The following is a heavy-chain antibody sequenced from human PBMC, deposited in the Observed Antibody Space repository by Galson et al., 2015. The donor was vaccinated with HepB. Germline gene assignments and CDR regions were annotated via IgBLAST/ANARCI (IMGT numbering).Heavy chain of an antibody. CDR2: VYYNGIS. CDR1: GGSINSGTFY. V-gene: IGHV4-39*07. D-gene: IGHD4/OR15-4a*01. J-gene: IGHJ5*02. Sequence: ETLSLTCTVSGGSINSGTFYWGWVRQSPGKGLEWIGRVYYNGISYYNPSLKTRVRISLDMSKNQFSLKLTSVTAADTAVYYCALTMDNWFDPWGQGTLVTVSS. CDR3: ALTMDNWFDP.